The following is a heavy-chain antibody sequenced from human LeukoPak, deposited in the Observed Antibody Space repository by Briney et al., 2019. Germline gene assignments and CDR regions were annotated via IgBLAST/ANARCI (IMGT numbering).Heavy chain of an antibody. CDR1: GFTFSSYA. CDR2: ISGSGGST. CDR3: AKDYDFWSGYPAFDY. J-gene: IGHJ4*02. V-gene: IGHV3-23*01. D-gene: IGHD3-3*01. Sequence: GGSLRLSCAASGFTFSSYAMSWVRQAPGKGLEWVSAISGSGGSTYYADSVKGRFTISRDNSKNTLYLQMNSLRAEDTAVHYCAKDYDFWSGYPAFDYWGQGTLVTVSS.